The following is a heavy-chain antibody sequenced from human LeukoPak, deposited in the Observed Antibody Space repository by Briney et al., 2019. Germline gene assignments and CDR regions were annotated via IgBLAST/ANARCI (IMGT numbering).Heavy chain of an antibody. CDR1: GFTFISYD. CDR2: ISYDGSNK. V-gene: IGHV3-30*03. CDR3: ALPFTTGFDY. J-gene: IGHJ4*02. Sequence: PGGSLRLSCAASGFTFISYDMHWVRQAPGKGLEWVALISYDGSNKYYADSVKGRFTFSRDNSKNTLYLQMNNLGAEDTAVYYCALPFTTGFDYWGQGTLVTVSP. D-gene: IGHD3-9*01.